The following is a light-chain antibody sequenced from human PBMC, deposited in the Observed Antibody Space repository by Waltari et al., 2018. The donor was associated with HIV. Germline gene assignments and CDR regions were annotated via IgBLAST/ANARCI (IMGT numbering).Light chain of an antibody. Sequence: QSALTQPPSASGSPGQSVTISCTGTSSDIGTYNFVSWYQQHPGKAPKLMISEVSKRPSGVPDRFSGSKSGNTASLTVSGLQAEDEANYYCGSYAGNRNLVFGGGTKLTVL. J-gene: IGLJ2*01. CDR2: EVS. CDR3: GSYAGNRNLV. CDR1: SSDIGTYNF. V-gene: IGLV2-8*01.